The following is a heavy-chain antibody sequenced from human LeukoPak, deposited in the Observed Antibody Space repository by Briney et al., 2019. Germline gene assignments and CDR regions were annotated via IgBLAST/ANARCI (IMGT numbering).Heavy chain of an antibody. D-gene: IGHD4-11*01. CDR3: ARDGTGYDYSNYFPYYYYGMDV. V-gene: IGHV1-46*01. CDR1: GYTFTSYY. CDR2: INPSGGST. Sequence: ASVKVSCKASGYTFTSYYMHWVRQAPGQGLEWMGIINPSGGSTSYAQKFQGRVTMTRDTSTSTVYMELSSLRSEDTAVYYCARDGTGYDYSNYFPYYYYGMDVWGQGTTVTVSS. J-gene: IGHJ6*02.